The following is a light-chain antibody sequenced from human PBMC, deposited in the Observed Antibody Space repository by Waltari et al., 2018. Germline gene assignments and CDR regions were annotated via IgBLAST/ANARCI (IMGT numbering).Light chain of an antibody. CDR2: ASS. CDR3: QQLKDSPPT. Sequence: DIQLTQSPSFLSASVGDRVTITCRASQDISNFLAWYQQKPGQAPQLLIYASSTLQSGVPSRFGGSGSGTEFTLTISSLQPEDCATYYCQQLKDSPPTFGGGTKVEIK. J-gene: IGKJ4*01. CDR1: QDISNF. V-gene: IGKV1-9*01.